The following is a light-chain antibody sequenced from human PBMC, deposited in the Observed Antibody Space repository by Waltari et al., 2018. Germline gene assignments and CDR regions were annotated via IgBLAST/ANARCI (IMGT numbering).Light chain of an antibody. J-gene: IGKJ4*01. CDR2: DAS. CDR3: QQYNNWPPLT. Sequence: EIVMTQTPATLSVSPGERANLSCRASQSAMRNLAWYQQKPGQAPRLLIYDASTRDTGIPDRFSGSGSGTEFTLTISSLQSEDFAFYYCQQYNNWPPLTFGGGTKVEIK. CDR1: QSAMRN. V-gene: IGKV3-15*01.